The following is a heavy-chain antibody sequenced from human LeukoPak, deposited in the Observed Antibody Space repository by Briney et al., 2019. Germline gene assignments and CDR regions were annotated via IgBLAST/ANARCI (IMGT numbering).Heavy chain of an antibody. D-gene: IGHD6-13*01. CDR1: GFTFSSYA. J-gene: IGHJ4*02. Sequence: GRSLRLSCAASGFTFSSYAMHWVRQAPGKGLEWVAVISYDGSNKYYADSVKGRFTISRDNSKNTLYLQMNSLRAEDTAVYYCARGRGPQLAPHFDYWGQGTLVTVSS. CDR2: ISYDGSNK. CDR3: ARGRGPQLAPHFDY. V-gene: IGHV3-30*04.